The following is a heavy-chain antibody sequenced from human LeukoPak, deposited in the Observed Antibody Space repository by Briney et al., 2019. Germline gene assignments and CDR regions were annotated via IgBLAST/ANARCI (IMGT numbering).Heavy chain of an antibody. Sequence: PSETLSLTCDVSGVSINTCCYYWTWIRQPPGKGLAWIGYKYYSGSTRYNSSLRSRLTISLDSSKNQSSLRLTSVTAADTAVYYCARGRSYGFDFDSWGPGTLVIVSS. V-gene: IGHV4-61*01. D-gene: IGHD5-18*01. CDR3: ARGRSYGFDFDS. J-gene: IGHJ4*02. CDR1: GVSINTCCYY. CDR2: KYYSGST.